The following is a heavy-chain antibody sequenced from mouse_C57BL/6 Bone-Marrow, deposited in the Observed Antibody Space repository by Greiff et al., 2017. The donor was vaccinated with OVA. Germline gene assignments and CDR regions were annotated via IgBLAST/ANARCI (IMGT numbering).Heavy chain of an antibody. J-gene: IGHJ4*01. CDR3: ARSGTTVVAKAMDY. D-gene: IGHD1-1*01. CDR1: GYAFSSSW. V-gene: IGHV1-82*01. Sequence: VQLQESGPELVKPGASVKISCKASGYAFSSSWMNWVKQRPGKGLEWIGRIYPGDGDTNYNGKFTGKATLTADKSSSTAYMQLSSLTSEDSAVYFCARSGTTVVAKAMDYWGQGTSVTVSS. CDR2: IYPGDGDT.